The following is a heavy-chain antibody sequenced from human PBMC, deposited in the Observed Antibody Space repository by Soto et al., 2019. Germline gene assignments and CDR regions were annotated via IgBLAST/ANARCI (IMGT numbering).Heavy chain of an antibody. CDR1: GFTFSSHA. V-gene: IGHV3-48*02. J-gene: IGHJ4*02. Sequence: EVQLVESGGGLVQPGGSLRLSCAVSGFTFSSHAMNWVRQAPGKGLEWVAYIHSIRSIIYYAVSVKGRFTISRDNAKNSLYLHMDSLGDGLTAVYYCARDDRNADYDYWCQGTLVTVSS. D-gene: IGHD3-16*01. CDR3: ARDDRNADYDY. CDR2: IHSIRSII.